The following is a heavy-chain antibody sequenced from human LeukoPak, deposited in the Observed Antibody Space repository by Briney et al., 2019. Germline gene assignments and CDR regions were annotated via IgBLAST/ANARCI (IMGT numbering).Heavy chain of an antibody. Sequence: GESLRLSCAASGFAVSNNYMSWVRQAPGKGLEWVSFIYNTGETYYADSVKGRFTISRDNSKNTLYLQMNSLRAEDTAVYYCAKVLTSGYYYDSSGYQYWGQGTLVTVSS. CDR3: AKVLTSGYYYDSSGYQY. CDR1: GFAVSNNY. V-gene: IGHV3-66*02. J-gene: IGHJ4*02. D-gene: IGHD3-22*01. CDR2: IYNTGET.